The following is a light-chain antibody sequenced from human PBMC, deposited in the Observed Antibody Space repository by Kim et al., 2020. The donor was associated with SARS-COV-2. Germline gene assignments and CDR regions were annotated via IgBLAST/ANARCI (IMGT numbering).Light chain of an antibody. J-gene: IGLJ2*01. CDR2: YDS. CDR1: NIGSKS. V-gene: IGLV3-21*04. CDR3: QVWDSSSDPP. Sequence: VSVVPGKTARITCGGNNIGSKSVHWYQQKPGQAPVLVIYYDSDRPSGIPERFSGSNSGNTATLTISRVEAGDEADYYCQVWDSSSDPPFGGGTQLTVL.